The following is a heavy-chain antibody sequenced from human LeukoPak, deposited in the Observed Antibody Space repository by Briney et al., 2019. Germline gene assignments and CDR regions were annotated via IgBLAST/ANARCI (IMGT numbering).Heavy chain of an antibody. Sequence: GGSLRLSCAASGFTFSIYWMSWVRQAPGKGLEWVASIKQDGSETYYVDSVKGRFTISRDNAKNSLYLQMNSLRAEDTAVYYCARRPYYGTSSAWNWFDPWGQGTLVTVSS. J-gene: IGHJ5*02. CDR1: GFTFSIYW. CDR3: ARRPYYGTSSAWNWFDP. V-gene: IGHV3-7*03. CDR2: IKQDGSET. D-gene: IGHD6-6*01.